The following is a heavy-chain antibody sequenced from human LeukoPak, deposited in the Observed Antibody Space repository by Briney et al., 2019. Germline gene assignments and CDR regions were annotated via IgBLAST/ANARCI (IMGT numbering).Heavy chain of an antibody. J-gene: IGHJ4*02. Sequence: SSETLSLTCTVSGGSISSYYWGWIRQPPGKGLEWIGSIYYSGSTYYNPSLKSRVTISVDTSKNQFSLKLSSVTAADTAVYYCARLASSLDYYDSSGQLWGQGTLVTVSS. D-gene: IGHD3-22*01. CDR2: IYYSGST. V-gene: IGHV4-39*01. CDR3: ARLASSLDYYDSSGQL. CDR1: GGSISSYY.